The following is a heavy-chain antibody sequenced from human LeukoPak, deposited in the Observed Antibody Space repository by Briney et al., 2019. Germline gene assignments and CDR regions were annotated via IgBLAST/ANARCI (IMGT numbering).Heavy chain of an antibody. Sequence: GGTLRRYCAASGFTFSSFGMNWVRQAPGKGLEWVSYISDSRTLTYYVDTVKGRFTISRDNAKNSLSLQLNSLRDEATAVYFCAKVIRRGYGMDVWGQGTTVTVSS. CDR1: GFTFSSFG. D-gene: IGHD2-21*01. CDR2: ISDSRTLT. CDR3: AKVIRRGYGMDV. V-gene: IGHV3-48*02. J-gene: IGHJ6*02.